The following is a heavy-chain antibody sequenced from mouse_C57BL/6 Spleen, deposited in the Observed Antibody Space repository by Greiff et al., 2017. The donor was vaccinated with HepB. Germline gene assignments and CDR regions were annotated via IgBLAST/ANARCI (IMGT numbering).Heavy chain of an antibody. D-gene: IGHD2-2*01. Sequence: EVKLQESGEGLVKPGGSLKLSCAASGFTFSSYAMSWVRQTPEKRLEWVAYISSGGDYIYYADTVKGRFTISRDNARNTLYLQMSSLKSEDTAMYYCTRGYGYDWFAYWGQGTLVTVSA. V-gene: IGHV5-9-1*02. CDR3: TRGYGYDWFAY. J-gene: IGHJ3*01. CDR2: ISSGGDYI. CDR1: GFTFSSYA.